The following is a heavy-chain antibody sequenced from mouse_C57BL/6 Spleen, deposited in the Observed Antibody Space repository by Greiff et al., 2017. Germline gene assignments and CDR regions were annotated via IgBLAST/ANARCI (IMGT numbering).Heavy chain of an antibody. J-gene: IGHJ2*01. CDR2: LRSKSSNYAT. D-gene: IGHD1-1*01. Sequence: EVNVVESGGGLVQPKGSLKLSCAASGFTFNTYAMHWVRQAPGKGLEWVARLRSKSSNYATYYADSVKYRFTISRDDSQSMLYLQMNNLKTEDTAMYYCVRVNYGSSYEYFDYWGQGTTLTVSS. V-gene: IGHV10-3*01. CDR3: VRVNYGSSYEYFDY. CDR1: GFTFNTYA.